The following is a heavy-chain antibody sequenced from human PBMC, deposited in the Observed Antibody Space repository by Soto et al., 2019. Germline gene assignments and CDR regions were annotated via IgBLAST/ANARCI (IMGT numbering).Heavy chain of an antibody. CDR3: AKPGSTSCYCWFDP. Sequence: EVQLLESGGGLVQPGGSLRLSCAASGFTFSSYAMSWVRQAPGKGLERASAISGSGGSTYYADSVKGRFTITRDNSKNTLYLQMNSLRAEDTAVYYCAKPGSTSCYCWFDPWGQGTLVTVSS. CDR1: GFTFSSYA. CDR2: ISGSGGST. D-gene: IGHD2-2*01. V-gene: IGHV3-23*01. J-gene: IGHJ5*02.